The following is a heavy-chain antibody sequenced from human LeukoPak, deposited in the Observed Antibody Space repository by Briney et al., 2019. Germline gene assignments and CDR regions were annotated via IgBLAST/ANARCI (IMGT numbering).Heavy chain of an antibody. CDR3: ARAQVVVTSPFDP. D-gene: IGHD3-22*01. J-gene: IGHJ5*02. CDR2: IIPILGIA. V-gene: IGHV1-69*04. Sequence: SVKVSCKASGGTFSSYAISWVRQAPGQGLEWMGRIIPILGIANYAQKFQGRVTITADKSTSTAYMELSSLRSEDTAVYYCARAQVVVTSPFDPWGQGTLVTVSS. CDR1: GGTFSSYA.